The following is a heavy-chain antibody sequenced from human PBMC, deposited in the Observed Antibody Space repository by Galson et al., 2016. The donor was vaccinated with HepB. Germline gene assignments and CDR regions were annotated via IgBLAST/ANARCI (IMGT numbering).Heavy chain of an antibody. CDR2: INGDGSNT. Sequence: SLRLSCAASGFTFSNYWMHWVRQAPGKGLVWVSRINGDGSNTDYADSVKGRFTISRVNVKNTLYLQMNSLRGEDTAVYYCLRLSKRENFDYWGQGTLVTVSS. CDR1: GFTFSNYW. CDR3: LRLSKRENFDY. J-gene: IGHJ4*02. D-gene: IGHD4/OR15-4a*01. V-gene: IGHV3-74*01.